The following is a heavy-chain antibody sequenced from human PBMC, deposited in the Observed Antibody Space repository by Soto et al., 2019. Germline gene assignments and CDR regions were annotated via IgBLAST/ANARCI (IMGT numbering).Heavy chain of an antibody. CDR3: ARRYGASFDY. CDR2: IYYSGST. J-gene: IGHJ4*02. Sequence: SETLSLTSAVSGGSISSYDGSWIRQPPGKGLEWIGYIYYSGSTNYNPSLKSRVTISVDTSKNQFSLKLSSVTAADTAVYYCARRYGASFDYWGQGTLVTVSS. CDR1: GGSISSYD. D-gene: IGHD4-17*01. V-gene: IGHV4-59*01.